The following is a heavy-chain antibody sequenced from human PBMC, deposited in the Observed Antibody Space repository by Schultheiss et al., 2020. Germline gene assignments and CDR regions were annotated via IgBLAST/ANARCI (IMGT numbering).Heavy chain of an antibody. D-gene: IGHD5-12*01. V-gene: IGHV4-59*04. CDR2: INHSGST. Sequence: SETLSLTCTVSGGSISSYFWGWIRQPPGKGLEWIGEINHSGSTYYNPSLKSRVTMSVDTSKNQFSLKLSSVTAADTAVYYCAREGYSGYDFPGAGGEFDCWGQGTLVTVSS. CDR1: GGSISSYF. CDR3: AREGYSGYDFPGAGGEFDC. J-gene: IGHJ4*02.